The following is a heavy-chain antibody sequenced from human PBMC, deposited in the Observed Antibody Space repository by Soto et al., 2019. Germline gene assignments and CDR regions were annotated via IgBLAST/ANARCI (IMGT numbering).Heavy chain of an antibody. Sequence: QVQLVQSGAEVKKPGASVKVSCKASGYTFASYAISWVRQAPGQGLEWMGWISAYNGNTKYTQKLQGRVTMTTDTPTSTTYMEPRSLRSADAAVHYSAEDPAPPDHGGQGTLVTASS. CDR2: ISAYNGNT. V-gene: IGHV1-18*01. CDR1: GYTFASYA. CDR3: AEDPAPPDH. J-gene: IGHJ4*02.